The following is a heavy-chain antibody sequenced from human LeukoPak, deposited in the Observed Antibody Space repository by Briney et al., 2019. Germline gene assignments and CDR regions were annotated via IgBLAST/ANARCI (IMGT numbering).Heavy chain of an antibody. Sequence: SETLSLTCAVSGVSISSGGYSWSWIRQPPGKGLEWIGYIYHSGSTYYNPSLKSRVTISVDRSKNQFSLKLSSVTAADTAVYYCARASGYYVDYWGQGTLVTVSS. CDR2: IYHSGST. V-gene: IGHV4-30-2*01. J-gene: IGHJ4*02. CDR1: GVSISSGGYS. D-gene: IGHD3-22*01. CDR3: ARASGYYVDY.